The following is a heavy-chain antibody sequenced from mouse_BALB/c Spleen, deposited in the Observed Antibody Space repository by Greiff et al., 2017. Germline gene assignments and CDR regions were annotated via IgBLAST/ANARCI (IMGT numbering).Heavy chain of an antibody. CDR1: GYAFSSYW. J-gene: IGHJ4*01. D-gene: IGHD2-2*01. V-gene: IGHV1-80*01. CDR3: ARRYGYLYAIDY. Sequence: VQLQQSGAELVRPGSSVKISCKASGYAFSSYWMNWVKQRPGQGLEWIGQIYPGDGDTNYNGKFKGKATLTADKSSSTAYMQLSSLTSEDSAVYFCARRYGYLYAIDYWGQGTSVTVSS. CDR2: IYPGDGDT.